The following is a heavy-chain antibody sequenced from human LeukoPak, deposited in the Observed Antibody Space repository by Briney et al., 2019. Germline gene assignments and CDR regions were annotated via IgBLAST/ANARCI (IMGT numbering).Heavy chain of an antibody. J-gene: IGHJ6*03. CDR1: GFTFSSYA. D-gene: IGHD2-2*01. CDR2: ISSSGSTI. Sequence: GGSLRLSCAASGFTFSSYAMSWIRQAPGKGLEWVSYISSSGSTIYYADSVKGRFTISRDNAKNSLYLQMNSLRAEDTAVYYCARHGCSSTSCYANYYYMDVWGKGTTVTVSS. V-gene: IGHV3-11*01. CDR3: ARHGCSSTSCYANYYYMDV.